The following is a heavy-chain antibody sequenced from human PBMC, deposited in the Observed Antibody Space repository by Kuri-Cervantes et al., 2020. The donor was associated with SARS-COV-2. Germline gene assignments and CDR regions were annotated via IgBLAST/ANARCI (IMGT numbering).Heavy chain of an antibody. Sequence: SQTLSLTCAVYGGSFSGYYWSWIRQPPGKGLEWIGEINHSGSTNYNPSLKSRVTISVDTSKSQLSLQLTSVTAADTAVYYCARGPQALSPFDSWGQGTLVTVSS. CDR3: ARGPQALSPFDS. J-gene: IGHJ4*02. CDR1: GGSFSGYY. D-gene: IGHD3-3*02. V-gene: IGHV4-34*01. CDR2: INHSGST.